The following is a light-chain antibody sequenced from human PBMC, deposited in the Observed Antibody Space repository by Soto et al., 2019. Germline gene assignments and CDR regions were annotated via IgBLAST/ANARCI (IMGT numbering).Light chain of an antibody. V-gene: IGKV1-39*01. Sequence: TLSASVGDRVTITCRASQSIRHYLAWYQQMPGKAPKLLIYGASTLQSGVPSRFSGSGSGTEFTLTISSLQPEDFATYYCQQSYNTPRTFGQGTKVDIK. CDR3: QQSYNTPRT. J-gene: IGKJ1*01. CDR1: QSIRHY. CDR2: GAS.